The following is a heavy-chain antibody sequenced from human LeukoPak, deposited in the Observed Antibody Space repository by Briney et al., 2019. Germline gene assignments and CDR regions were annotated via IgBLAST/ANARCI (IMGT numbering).Heavy chain of an antibody. CDR3: ARGAGTTFNWFDP. Sequence: SETLSLTCTVSGGSTSSGGYYWSWIRQHPGKGLEWIGYFYYSGSTYYNPSHKSRVTISVDTSKNQFSLKLSSVTAADTAVYYCARGAGTTFNWFDPWGQGTLVTVSS. D-gene: IGHD1-7*01. CDR2: FYYSGST. CDR1: GGSTSSGGYY. V-gene: IGHV4-31*03. J-gene: IGHJ5*02.